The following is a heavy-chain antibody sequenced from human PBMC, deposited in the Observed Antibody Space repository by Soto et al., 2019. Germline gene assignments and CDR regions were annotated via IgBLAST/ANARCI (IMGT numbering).Heavy chain of an antibody. J-gene: IGHJ4*02. Sequence: QVQLQESGPGLVRPLETLSLTCKVSGGSITSYRCSWIRQSAGKGLEWIGRINTSVNTHYNPSLNSRVTVSIDTSQDQFFLTVTSVTAADSAVYYCARESGDNWDYEAYWGQGTPVTVSS. V-gene: IGHV4-4*07. D-gene: IGHD1-7*01. CDR2: INTSVNT. CDR1: GGSITSYR. CDR3: ARESGDNWDYEAY.